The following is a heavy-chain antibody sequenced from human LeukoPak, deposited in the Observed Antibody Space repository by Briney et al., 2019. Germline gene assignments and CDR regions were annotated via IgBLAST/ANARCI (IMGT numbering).Heavy chain of an antibody. CDR1: GFTFSSYW. CDR3: ARGAAVCCTNGVCSDFDY. D-gene: IGHD2-8*01. V-gene: IGHV3-7*01. CDR2: IKQDGSEK. Sequence: GGSLRLSCAASGFTFSSYWMSWVRQAPGKGLEWVANIKQDGSEKYYVDSVKGRFTISRDNAKNSLYLQMNSLRAEDTAVYYCARGAAVCCTNGVCSDFDYWGQGTLVTVSS. J-gene: IGHJ4*02.